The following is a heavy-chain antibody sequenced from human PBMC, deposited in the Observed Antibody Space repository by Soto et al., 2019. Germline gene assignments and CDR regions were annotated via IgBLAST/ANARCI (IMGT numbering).Heavy chain of an antibody. CDR1: GGSISSSSYY. J-gene: IGHJ5*02. CDR3: ARRITKRGWFDP. CDR2: IYYSGST. Sequence: QLQLQESGPGLVKPSETLSLTCTVSGGSISSSSYYWGWIRQPPGKGLEWIGSIYYSGSTYYNPSLKSRVTISVDTSKNQFSLKLSSVTAADTAVYYCARRITKRGWFDPWGQGTLVTVSS. D-gene: IGHD3-10*01. V-gene: IGHV4-39*01.